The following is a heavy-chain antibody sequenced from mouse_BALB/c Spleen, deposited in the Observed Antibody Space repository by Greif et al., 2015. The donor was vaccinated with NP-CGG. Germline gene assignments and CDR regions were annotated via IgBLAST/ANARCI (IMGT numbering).Heavy chain of an antibody. V-gene: IGHV1S130*01. CDR3: ARSRALGGNSPFAY. J-gene: IGHJ3*01. D-gene: IGHD2-1*01. CDR2: IHPNSGNT. Sequence: VQLQESGSVLVRPGASVKLSCKASGYTFTSSWMHWAKQRPGQGLEWIGEIHPNSGNTNYNEKFKGKATLTVDTSSSTAYVDLSSLTSEDSAVYYCARSRALGGNSPFAYWGQGTLVTVSA. CDR1: GYTFTSSW.